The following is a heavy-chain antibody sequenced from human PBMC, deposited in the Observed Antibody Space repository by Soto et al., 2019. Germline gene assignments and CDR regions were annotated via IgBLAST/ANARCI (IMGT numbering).Heavy chain of an antibody. CDR3: ARDRRKPSSWYPYYYGMDV. CDR1: GFTFSSYA. D-gene: IGHD6-13*01. Sequence: ESGGGVVQPGRSLRLSCAASGFTFSSYAMHWVRQAPGKGLEWVAVISYDGSNKYYADSVKGRFTISRDNSKNTLYLQMNSLRAEDTAVYYCARDRRKPSSWYPYYYGMDVWGQGTTVTVSS. V-gene: IGHV3-30-3*01. J-gene: IGHJ6*02. CDR2: ISYDGSNK.